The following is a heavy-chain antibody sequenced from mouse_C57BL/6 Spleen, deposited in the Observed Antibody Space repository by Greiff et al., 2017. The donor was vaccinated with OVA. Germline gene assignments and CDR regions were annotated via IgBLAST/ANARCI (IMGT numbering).Heavy chain of an antibody. CDR1: GFTLTSYG. J-gene: IGHJ1*03. CDR3: AKKYDYDSSYWYFDV. CDR2: IWRGGST. D-gene: IGHD1-1*01. Sequence: QVQLQQSGPGLVQPSQSLSITCTASGFTLTSYGVHWVRQSPGKGLEWMGVIWRGGSTDYNAAFMSRLSITTDNYKSQVFFKMNSLQADDTAIYYGAKKYDYDSSYWYFDVWGTGTTVTVSS. V-gene: IGHV2-5*01.